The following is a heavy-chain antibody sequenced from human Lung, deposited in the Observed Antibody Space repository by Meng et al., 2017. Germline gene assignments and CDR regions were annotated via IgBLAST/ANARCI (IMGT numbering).Heavy chain of an antibody. CDR2: INAGNCNT. CDR1: GYTFTSYA. J-gene: IGHJ4*02. D-gene: IGHD3-3*01. V-gene: IGHV1-3*01. CDR3: ASLIGGLFGVVIIGAY. Sequence: QVRLVRSVAGVKKPGASVKVSCKASGYTFTSYAIHGVRQAPGQRLAWMGWINAGNCNTKYSQKFQGRVTITRDTSASTAYMELSSLRSEDTAVYYCASLIGGLFGVVIIGAYWGQGTLVTVSS.